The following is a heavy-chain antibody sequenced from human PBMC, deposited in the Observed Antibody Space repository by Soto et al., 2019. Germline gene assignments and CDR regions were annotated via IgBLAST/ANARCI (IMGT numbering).Heavy chain of an antibody. CDR1: GGSISSSSYY. CDR2: IYYSGST. J-gene: IGHJ4*02. CDR3: ARDPGRLGIDY. V-gene: IGHV4-39*07. Sequence: SETLSLTCTVSGGSISSSSYYWGWIRQPPGKGLEWIGSIYYSGSTYYNPSLKSRVTISVDTSKNQFSLKLSSVTAADTAVYYCARDPGRLGIDYWGQGTLVTVSS. D-gene: IGHD7-27*01.